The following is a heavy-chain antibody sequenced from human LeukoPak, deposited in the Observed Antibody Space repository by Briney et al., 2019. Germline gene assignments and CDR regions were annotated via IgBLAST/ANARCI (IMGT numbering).Heavy chain of an antibody. D-gene: IGHD2-2*01. CDR3: ARDSIVVVPAALLY. CDR2: ISVYNGNT. V-gene: IGHV1-18*01. J-gene: IGHJ4*02. Sequence: ASVKVSCKASGYTFTSYGISWVRQAPGQGLEWMGWISVYNGNTNYAQKLQGRVTMTTDTSTSTAYMELRSLRSDDTAVYYCARDSIVVVPAALLYWGQGTLVTVSS. CDR1: GYTFTSYG.